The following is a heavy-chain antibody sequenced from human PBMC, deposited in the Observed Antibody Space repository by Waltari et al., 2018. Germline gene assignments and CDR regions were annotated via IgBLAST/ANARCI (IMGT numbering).Heavy chain of an antibody. V-gene: IGHV4-4*07. D-gene: IGHD6-13*01. Sequence: QVQLQESGPGLVKPSETLSLTCTVSGGSISSYYWSWIRQPAGKGLEWIGRIYTSRSTNYNPSLKSRVTMSVDTTKNQFSLKLSSVTAADTAVYYCARVLYPAAGRGYFDYWGQGTLVTVSS. J-gene: IGHJ4*02. CDR3: ARVLYPAAGRGYFDY. CDR1: GGSISSYY. CDR2: IYTSRST.